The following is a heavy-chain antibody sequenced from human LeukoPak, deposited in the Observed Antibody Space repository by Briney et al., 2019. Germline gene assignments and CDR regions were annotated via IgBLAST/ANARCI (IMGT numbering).Heavy chain of an antibody. V-gene: IGHV3-48*04. Sequence: GRSLRLSCAASGFSFRSYGMNWVRQAPGKGLEGVSYISSGGSTIYYADSVKGRFTISRDNAKNSLYLQMNSLRAEDTAVYYCARVIIVGATGIWGQGTMVTVSS. D-gene: IGHD1-26*01. CDR2: ISSGGSTI. CDR3: ARVIIVGATGI. CDR1: GFSFRSYG. J-gene: IGHJ3*02.